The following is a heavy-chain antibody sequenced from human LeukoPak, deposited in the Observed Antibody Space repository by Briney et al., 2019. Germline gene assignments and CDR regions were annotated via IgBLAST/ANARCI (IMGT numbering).Heavy chain of an antibody. CDR2: IYYSGST. V-gene: IGHV4-39*02. Sequence: PGGSLRLSCAASGFTFSSYGMNWVRQAPGKGLEWIGSIYYSGSTYYDPSLKSRVTISVDASKNQFSLKMSSVTAADTAVYYCAREDSIPHPNWFDPWGQGTLVTVSS. J-gene: IGHJ5*02. CDR1: GFTFSSYGMN. CDR3: AREDSIPHPNWFDP. D-gene: IGHD3-22*01.